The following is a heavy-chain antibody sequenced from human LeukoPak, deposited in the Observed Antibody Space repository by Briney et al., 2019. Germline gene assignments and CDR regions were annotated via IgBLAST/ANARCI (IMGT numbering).Heavy chain of an antibody. CDR2: ISSSGSTI. CDR3: ARSRYNWNGGGGYNWFDP. J-gene: IGHJ5*02. CDR1: GLTFSSYE. V-gene: IGHV3-48*03. Sequence: PGGSLRLSCAASGLTFSSYEMNWVRQAPGKGLEWVSYISSSGSTIYYADSVKGRFTISRDNAKNSLYLQMNSLRAEDTAVYYCARSRYNWNGGGGYNWFDPWGQGTLVTVSS. D-gene: IGHD1-20*01.